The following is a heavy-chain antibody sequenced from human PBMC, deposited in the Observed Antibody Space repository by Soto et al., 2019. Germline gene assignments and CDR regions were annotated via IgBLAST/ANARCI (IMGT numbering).Heavy chain of an antibody. J-gene: IGHJ6*02. CDR1: GYTFTSYG. D-gene: IGHD5-18*01. CDR3: ARDREIQLWLPFYYYGMDV. CDR2: INPSGGST. Sequence: ASVKVSCTASGYTFTSYGISWVRQAPGQGLEWMGVINPSGGSTSYAQKFQGRVTMTRDTSTSTVYMELSSLRSEDTAVYYCARDREIQLWLPFYYYGMDVWGQGTTVTVSS. V-gene: IGHV1-46*01.